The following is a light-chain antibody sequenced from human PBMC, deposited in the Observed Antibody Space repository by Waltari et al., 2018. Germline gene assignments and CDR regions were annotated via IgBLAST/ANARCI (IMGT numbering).Light chain of an antibody. J-gene: IGKJ1*01. V-gene: IGKV3-20*01. CDR3: QHYVRLPAT. CDR2: GAS. Sequence: IMLTQSPGTLSLSPGERATLSCRASQSISRSLAWYQHKPGQAPRLLIYGASSRATGIPDRFSGSGSGTDFSLTISRLQPEDFAVYYCQHYVRLPATFGQGTKVDIK. CDR1: QSISRS.